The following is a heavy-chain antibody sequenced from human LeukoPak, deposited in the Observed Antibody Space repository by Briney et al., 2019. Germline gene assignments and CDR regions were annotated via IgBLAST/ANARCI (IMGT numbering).Heavy chain of an antibody. Sequence: SETLSLTCTVSGGSISSPDYYWSWIRQPPGEGLEWIGYIHYSGSTYYNPSLKSRVIISIDTSKSQFSLKLRSVTAADTAVYYCAREFRQVRYYYYMDDWGKGTTVTVSS. V-gene: IGHV4-30-4*08. CDR1: GGSISSPDYY. D-gene: IGHD6-19*01. CDR2: IHYSGST. CDR3: AREFRQVRYYYYMDD. J-gene: IGHJ6*03.